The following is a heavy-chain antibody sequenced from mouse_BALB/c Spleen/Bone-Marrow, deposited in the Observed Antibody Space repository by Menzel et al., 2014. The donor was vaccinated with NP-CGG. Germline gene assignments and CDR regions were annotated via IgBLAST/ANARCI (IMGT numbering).Heavy chain of an antibody. CDR1: GYTFTSFY. CDR3: TRGSYGSSQYYFDY. D-gene: IGHD1-1*01. J-gene: IGHJ2*01. V-gene: IGHV1S81*02. CDR2: INPSNGGT. Sequence: QVQLQQSGAELVKPGASVKLSCKASGYTFTSFYMYWVKQRPGQGLEWIGGINPSNGGTNFNEKFKSKATPTLDKSSSTAYMQLSSLTSEDSAVYYCTRGSYGSSQYYFDYWGQGTTLTVSS.